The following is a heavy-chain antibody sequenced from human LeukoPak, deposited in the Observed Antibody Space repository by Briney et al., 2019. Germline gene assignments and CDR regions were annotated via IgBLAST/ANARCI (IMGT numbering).Heavy chain of an antibody. J-gene: IGHJ4*02. D-gene: IGHD3-16*01. Sequence: GGSLRLSCAASGFTFSSYGMHWVRQAPGKGLGWVAVISYDGSNKYYADSVKGRFTISRDNSKNTLYLQMNSLRAEDTAVYYCAKPLSRRGLFDYWGQGTLVTVSS. CDR2: ISYDGSNK. V-gene: IGHV3-30*18. CDR1: GFTFSSYG. CDR3: AKPLSRRGLFDY.